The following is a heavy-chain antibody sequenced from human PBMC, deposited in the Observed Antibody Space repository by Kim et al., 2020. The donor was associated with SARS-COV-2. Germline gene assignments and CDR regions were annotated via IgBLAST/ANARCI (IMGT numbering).Heavy chain of an antibody. D-gene: IGHD3-3*01. CDR3: AREVITIFGVVTRDYGMD. CDR1: GGSFSGYY. CDR2: INHSGST. J-gene: IGHJ6*01. Sequence: SETLSLTCAVYGGSFSGYYWSWIRQPPGKGLEWIGEINHSGSTNYNPSLKSRVTISVDTSKNQFSLKLSSVTAADTAAYYCAREVITIFGVVTRDYGMD. V-gene: IGHV4-34*01.